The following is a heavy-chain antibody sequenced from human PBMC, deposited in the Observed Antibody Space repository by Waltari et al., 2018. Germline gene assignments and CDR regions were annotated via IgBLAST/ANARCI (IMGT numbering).Heavy chain of an antibody. J-gene: IGHJ5*02. Sequence: QVQLVESGGGVVQPGGSLRLSCAASGFDLGGYSMHWVRQAPGKGLEWVAFIRFGGSDKYYADSVKGRFTISRDNSRNTLYLQLNTLRVDDTAVYYCAKTGDCSSSSCLNWFDTWGQGTLVTVSS. CDR1: GFDLGGYS. D-gene: IGHD2-2*01. CDR2: IRFGGSDK. V-gene: IGHV3-30*02. CDR3: AKTGDCSSSSCLNWFDT.